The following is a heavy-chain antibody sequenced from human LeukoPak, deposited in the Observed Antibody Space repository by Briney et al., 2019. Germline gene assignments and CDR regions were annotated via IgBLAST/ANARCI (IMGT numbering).Heavy chain of an antibody. CDR2: IYSGGST. J-gene: IGHJ6*02. CDR1: GFTVSSNY. CDR3: ARDARTGTTWYYGMDV. D-gene: IGHD1-7*01. V-gene: IGHV3-66*01. Sequence: GGSLRLSCAASGFTVSSNYMSWVRQAPGKGLEWVSLIYSGGSTYYADSVKGRFTISRDNSKNTLYLQMNTLRAEDTAVYYCARDARTGTTWYYGMDVWGQGTTVTVSS.